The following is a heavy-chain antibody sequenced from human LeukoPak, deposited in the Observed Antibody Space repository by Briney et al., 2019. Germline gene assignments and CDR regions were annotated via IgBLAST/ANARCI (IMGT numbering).Heavy chain of an antibody. CDR1: GYTFTSYY. V-gene: IGHV1-2*02. J-gene: IGHJ6*03. CDR2: INPNSGGT. D-gene: IGHD6-19*01. Sequence: ASVKVSCKASGYTFTSYYMHWMRQAPGQGLEWMGWINPNSGGTNYAQKFQGRVTMTRDTSISAAYMELSRLRSDDTAVYYCAREFTAVADADYYYYMDVWGKGTTVTVSS. CDR3: AREFTAVADADYYYYMDV.